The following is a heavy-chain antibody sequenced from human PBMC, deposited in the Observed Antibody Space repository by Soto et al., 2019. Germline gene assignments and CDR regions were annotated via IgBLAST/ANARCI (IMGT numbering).Heavy chain of an antibody. V-gene: IGHV1-3*01. D-gene: IGHD5-12*01. CDR3: ARDQYSGYDTIFDY. CDR2: INAGNGNT. J-gene: IGHJ4*02. CDR1: GYTFTSYA. Sequence: ASVKVSCKSSGYTFTSYAIHWVRQAPGQRLEWMGWINAGNGNTKYSQKFQGRVTITRDTSASTAYMELSSLRSEDTAVYYCARDQYSGYDTIFDYWGQGTLVTVSS.